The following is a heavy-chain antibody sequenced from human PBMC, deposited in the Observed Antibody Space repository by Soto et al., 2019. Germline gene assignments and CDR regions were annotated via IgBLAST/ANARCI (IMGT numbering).Heavy chain of an antibody. Sequence: PXEFLKISFKGSGFTFTAYWIGWVRRMPGKGLEWMGIMFPGDSTTKYSPSFQGHVTISADKSISTAYLQWSSLKASDTAMFYCARLRLSAADPFDYWGQGTLVTVSS. D-gene: IGHD6-13*01. CDR1: GFTFTAYW. CDR3: ARLRLSAADPFDY. J-gene: IGHJ4*02. CDR2: MFPGDSTT. V-gene: IGHV5-51*01.